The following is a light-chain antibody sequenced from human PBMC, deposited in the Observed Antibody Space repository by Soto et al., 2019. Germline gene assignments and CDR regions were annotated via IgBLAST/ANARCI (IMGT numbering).Light chain of an antibody. Sequence: IQMTQSPSTLSASVGDRVTITCRASQSISTWLAWYQQKPGKAPKLLIYDASKLESGVPSTFSGSGSGTEFTLTISSLQSEDFAVYYCQHYNNWPFTFGQGTKVDIK. CDR1: QSISTW. V-gene: IGKV1-5*01. J-gene: IGKJ2*01. CDR3: QHYNNWPFT. CDR2: DAS.